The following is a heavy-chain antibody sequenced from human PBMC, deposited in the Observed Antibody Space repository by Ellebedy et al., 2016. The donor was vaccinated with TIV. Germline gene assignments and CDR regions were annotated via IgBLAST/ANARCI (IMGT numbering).Heavy chain of an antibody. J-gene: IGHJ4*02. V-gene: IGHV3-15*01. Sequence: PGGSLRLSCKLSGFRFNNAWMSWVRQAPGKGLEWVGRIKSQTDGGTTDHAAPVKGRFSISRDDSRNTLYLEMNSLKTEDTAVYYCTTTPQLIGETDAGRDYWGRGTLVTVSS. CDR3: TTTPQLIGETDAGRDY. CDR1: GFRFNNAW. CDR2: IKSQTDGGTT. D-gene: IGHD3-10*01.